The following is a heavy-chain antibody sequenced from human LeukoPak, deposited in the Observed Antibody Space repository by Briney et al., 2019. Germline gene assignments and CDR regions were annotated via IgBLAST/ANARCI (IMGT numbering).Heavy chain of an antibody. CDR3: TTDSLRTGMI. J-gene: IGHJ4*02. V-gene: IGHV3-15*01. CDR2: IKSKTDGGTT. CDR1: GFTFDDYG. Sequence: PGGSLRLSCAASGFTFDDYGMSWVRQAPGKGLEWVGRIKSKTDGGTTDYAAPVKGRFTISRDDSKNTLYLQMNSLKTEDTAVYYCTTDSLRTGMIWGQGTLVTVSS. D-gene: IGHD3-16*01.